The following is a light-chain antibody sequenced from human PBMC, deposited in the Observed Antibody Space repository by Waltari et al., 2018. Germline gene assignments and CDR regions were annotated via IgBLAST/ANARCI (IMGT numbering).Light chain of an antibody. Sequence: IQMTQSPSTLSASVGDRVTITCRASQSMSIFFSWYQQKPGRAPKLLLSKASTLQSGVPSRCSGSGSGTEITLTISDLQPDDFATYYCQQYNTYPVTFGGGTKVEIK. J-gene: IGKJ4*01. V-gene: IGKV1-5*03. CDR2: KAS. CDR1: QSMSIF. CDR3: QQYNTYPVT.